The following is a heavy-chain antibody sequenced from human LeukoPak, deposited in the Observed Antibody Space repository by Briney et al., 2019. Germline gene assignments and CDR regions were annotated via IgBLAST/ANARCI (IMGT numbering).Heavy chain of an antibody. CDR1: GGSISSYY. CDR2: IYYSGST. CDR3: ARRRGGSWFDY. V-gene: IGHV4-59*12. D-gene: IGHD3-16*01. J-gene: IGHJ4*02. Sequence: PSETLSLTCTVSGGSISSYYWSWIRQPPGKGLEWIGYIYYSGSTNYNPSLKSRVTISVDTSKNQFSLKLSSVTAADTAVYYCARRRGGSWFDYWGQGTLVTVSS.